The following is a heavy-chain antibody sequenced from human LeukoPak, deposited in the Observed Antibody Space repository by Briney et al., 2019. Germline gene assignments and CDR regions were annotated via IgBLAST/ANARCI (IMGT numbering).Heavy chain of an antibody. CDR3: ARGYRDYFDY. V-gene: IGHV1-18*01. CDR1: GYNLTIYG. CDR2: ISAYDSKT. D-gene: IGHD1-1*01. J-gene: IGHJ4*02. Sequence: ASVKVSCKASGYNLTIYGITWVRQAPGQGLEWMGYISAYDSKTNYAEKFQGRVTMTTDTSTSAAYMQLRSLKSADTAVYYCARGYRDYFDYWGQGSLVSVSS.